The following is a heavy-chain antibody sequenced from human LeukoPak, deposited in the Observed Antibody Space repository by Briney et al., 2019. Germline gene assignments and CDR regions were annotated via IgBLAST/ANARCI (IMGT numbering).Heavy chain of an antibody. CDR2: IYNSAST. CDR1: DGSFSNYY. D-gene: IGHD5-12*01. Sequence: SETLSLTCAVYDGSFSNYYWSWIRQPPGKGLEWIGNIYNSASTHYNPSLKSRVTISVDTSKNHLSLRLSSVTAADTAIYYCARHSRPGYGGYENAFDIWGQGTMVTVSS. J-gene: IGHJ3*02. CDR3: ARHSRPGYGGYENAFDI. V-gene: IGHV4-34*01.